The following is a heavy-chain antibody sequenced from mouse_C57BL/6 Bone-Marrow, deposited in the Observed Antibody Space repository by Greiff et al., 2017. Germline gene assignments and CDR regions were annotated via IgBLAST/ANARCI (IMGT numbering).Heavy chain of an antibody. D-gene: IGHD1-1*01. CDR1: GYTFTSYW. J-gene: IGHJ2*01. CDR3: AREGSSSYYFDY. CDR2: IDPSDSYT. Sequence: QVHVKQPGAELVMPGASVKLSRKASGYTFTSYWMHWVKQRPGQGLEWIGEIDPSDSYTNYNQKFKGKSTLTVDKSSSTAYMQLSSLTSEDSAVYYCAREGSSSYYFDYWGQGTTLTVSS. V-gene: IGHV1-69*01.